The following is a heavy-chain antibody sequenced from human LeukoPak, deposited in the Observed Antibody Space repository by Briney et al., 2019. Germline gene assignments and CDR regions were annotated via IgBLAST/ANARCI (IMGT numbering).Heavy chain of an antibody. CDR1: GYTFTGYY. D-gene: IGHD2-2*01. CDR2: INPNSGGT. J-gene: IGHJ4*02. CDR3: ASPRYCSSTSCYGGYYLDY. V-gene: IGHV1-2*02. Sequence: ASVKVSCKASGYTFTGYYMHWVRQAPGQGLEWMGWINPNSGGTNYAQKFQGRVTMTRDTSISTAYMELSRLRSDDTAVYYCASPRYCSSTSCYGGYYLDYWGQGTLVTVSS.